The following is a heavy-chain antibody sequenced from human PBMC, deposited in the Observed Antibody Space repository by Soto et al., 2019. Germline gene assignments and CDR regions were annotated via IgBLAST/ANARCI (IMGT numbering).Heavy chain of an antibody. CDR2: ISIGGVTI. J-gene: IGHJ3*02. CDR1: GFTFSSYS. CDR3: ARGLGFAFDI. V-gene: IGHV3-48*02. D-gene: IGHD1-26*01. Sequence: ESGGGLVQPGGSLRLSCAASGFTFSSYSMNWVRQAPGKGLEWVSYISIGGVTIYYTDSVKGRFTISRDNAKNSLYLQMNSLRDEDTAVYYCARGLGFAFDIWGQGTVVSVSS.